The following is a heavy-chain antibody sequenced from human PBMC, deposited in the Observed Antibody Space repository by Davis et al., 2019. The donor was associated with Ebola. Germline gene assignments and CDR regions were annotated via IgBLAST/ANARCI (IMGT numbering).Heavy chain of an antibody. V-gene: IGHV3-43*02. CDR1: GFTFDDYA. J-gene: IGHJ4*02. Sequence: GESLKISCAASGFTFDDYAMHWVRQAPGKGLEWVSLISGDGGSTYYADSVKGRFTISRDNAKNSLYLQMNSLRAEDTALYYCARDGGRSSSRGLWGQGTLVTVSS. CDR2: ISGDGGST. D-gene: IGHD6-13*01. CDR3: ARDGGRSSSRGL.